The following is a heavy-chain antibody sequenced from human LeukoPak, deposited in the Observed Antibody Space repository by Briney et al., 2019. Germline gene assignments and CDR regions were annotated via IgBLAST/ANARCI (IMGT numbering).Heavy chain of an antibody. D-gene: IGHD3-3*01. J-gene: IGHJ6*02. CDR3: ARVIRDDFWSGYYRAYYYGMDV. CDR2: INHSGST. Sequence: SETLSLTCAVYGGSFSGYYWSWIRQPPGEGLEWVGEINHSGSTNYNPSLKSRVTISVDTPKNQFSLKLSSVTAADTAVYYCARVIRDDFWSGYYRAYYYGMDVWGQGTTVTVSS. V-gene: IGHV4-34*01. CDR1: GGSFSGYY.